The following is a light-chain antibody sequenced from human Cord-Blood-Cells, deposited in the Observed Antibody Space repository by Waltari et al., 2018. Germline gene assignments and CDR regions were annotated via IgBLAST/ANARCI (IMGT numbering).Light chain of an antibody. Sequence: QSALTQPASVSGSPGQSTTISCPGTSSDVGRYNLLSWYHQHPGKAPKLMIYEGSKRPSGVSNRFSGSKSGNTASLTISGLQAEDEADYYCCSYAGSSTWVFGGGTKLTVL. CDR1: SSDVGRYNL. CDR2: EGS. J-gene: IGLJ3*02. CDR3: CSYAGSSTWV. V-gene: IGLV2-23*01.